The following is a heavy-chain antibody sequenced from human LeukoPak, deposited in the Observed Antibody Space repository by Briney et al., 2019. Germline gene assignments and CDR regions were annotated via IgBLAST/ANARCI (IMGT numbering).Heavy chain of an antibody. D-gene: IGHD3-16*01. CDR1: GYTFISYG. Sequence: ASVKVSCKASGYTFISYGVSWVRQASGQGLEWMGWVSAYNGNTNYAQELQGRVTMTTDTSTSTAYMELRSLRSDDTAVYYCARGKRGYFFDYWGQGTLVTVSS. CDR2: VSAYNGNT. V-gene: IGHV1-18*01. CDR3: ARGKRGYFFDY. J-gene: IGHJ4*02.